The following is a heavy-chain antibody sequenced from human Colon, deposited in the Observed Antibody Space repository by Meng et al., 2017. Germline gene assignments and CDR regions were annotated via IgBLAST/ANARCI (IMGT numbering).Heavy chain of an antibody. J-gene: IGHJ4*02. CDR1: GYIFTNHH. D-gene: IGHD6-6*01. V-gene: IGHV1-46*01. CDR3: TREGAASARFFDK. CDR2: ITPSNGDK. Sequence: QVRLVQSGAEVKKPGASGKVSCVASGYIFTNHHLHWVRQAPGQGPEWMGIITPSNGDKGYAQRFQGRVTMTSDTSTSTVYMELSGLRSEDTAMYYCTREGAASARFFDKWGQGTLVTVSS.